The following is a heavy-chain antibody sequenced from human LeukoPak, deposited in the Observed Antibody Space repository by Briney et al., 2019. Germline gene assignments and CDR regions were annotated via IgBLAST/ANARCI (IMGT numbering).Heavy chain of an antibody. D-gene: IGHD2-15*01. V-gene: IGHV3-9*01. CDR2: ISWNSGSI. Sequence: GRSLRLSCAASGFTFDDYAMHWVRQAPGKGLEWVSGISWNSGSIGYADSVKGRFTISRDNAKNSLYLQMNSLRAEDTALYYCARGGRALLPFDYWGQGTLVTVSS. CDR3: ARGGRALLPFDY. J-gene: IGHJ4*02. CDR1: GFTFDDYA.